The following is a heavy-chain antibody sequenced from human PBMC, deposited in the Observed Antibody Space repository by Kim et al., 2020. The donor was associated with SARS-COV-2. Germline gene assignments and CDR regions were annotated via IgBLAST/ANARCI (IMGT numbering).Heavy chain of an antibody. CDR3: ARDYRSYYYDSSPFDY. J-gene: IGHJ4*02. Sequence: GGSLRLSCAASGFTFSSYAMHWVRQAPGKGLEWVAVISYDGSNKYYADSVKGRFTISRDNSKNTLYLQMNSLRAEDTAVYYCARDYRSYYYDSSPFDYWGQGTLVTVSS. CDR2: ISYDGSNK. CDR1: GFTFSSYA. D-gene: IGHD3-22*01. V-gene: IGHV3-30*04.